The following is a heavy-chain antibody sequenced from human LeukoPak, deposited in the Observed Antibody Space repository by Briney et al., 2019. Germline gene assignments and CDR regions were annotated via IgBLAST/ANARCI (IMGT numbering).Heavy chain of an antibody. CDR3: ARSYYATLYYFDY. J-gene: IGHJ4*02. D-gene: IGHD3-10*01. CDR1: GFTVSSNY. V-gene: IGHV3-66*01. Sequence: GGSLRLSCAASGFTVSSNYMSWVRQAPGKGLEWVSVIYSGGSTYYADSVKGRFTISRDNSKNTLYLQMNSLRAEDTAVYYCARSYYATLYYFDYWGQGTLVTVSS. CDR2: IYSGGST.